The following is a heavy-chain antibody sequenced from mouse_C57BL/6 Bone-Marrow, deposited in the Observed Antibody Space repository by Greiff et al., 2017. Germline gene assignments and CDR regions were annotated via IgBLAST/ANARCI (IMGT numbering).Heavy chain of an antibody. D-gene: IGHD4-1*01. V-gene: IGHV1-81*01. CDR3: ASSNWDGFYYFDY. J-gene: IGHJ2*01. Sequence: VKLQESGAELARPGASVKLSCKASGYTFTSYGISWVKQRTGQGLEWNGEIYPRSGNTYYNEKFKGKATLTADKSSSTAYMELRSLTSEDSAVYFCASSNWDGFYYFDYWGQGTTLTVSS. CDR2: IYPRSGNT. CDR1: GYTFTSYG.